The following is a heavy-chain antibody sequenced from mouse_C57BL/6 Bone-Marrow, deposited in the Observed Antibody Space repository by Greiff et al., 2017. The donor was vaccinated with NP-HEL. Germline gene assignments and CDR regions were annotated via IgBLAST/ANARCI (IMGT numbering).Heavy chain of an antibody. CDR2: ISSGSSTI. CDR3: ARYNDYDGGYAMDY. CDR1: GFTFSDYG. V-gene: IGHV5-17*01. J-gene: IGHJ4*01. Sequence: EVKLMESGGGLVKPGGSLKLSCAASGFTFSDYGMHWVRQAPEKGLEWVAYISSGSSTIYYADTVKGRFTISRDNAKNTLFLQMTSLRSEDTAMYYCARYNDYDGGYAMDYWGQGTSVTVSS. D-gene: IGHD2-4*01.